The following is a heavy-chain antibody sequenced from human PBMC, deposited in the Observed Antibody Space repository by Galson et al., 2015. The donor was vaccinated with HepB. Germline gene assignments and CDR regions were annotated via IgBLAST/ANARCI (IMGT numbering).Heavy chain of an antibody. J-gene: IGHJ6*02. V-gene: IGHV3-33*01. CDR3: TRDVSGWDYYAMDV. Sequence: SLRLSCAASGFTFSTYGMHWVRQAPGKGLEWVAVIWYEGSNKYYADSVKGRFTISRDNSKNTLYLQMNSLRAEDTAVYYCTRDVSGWDYYAMDVWGQGTTVTVSS. CDR2: IWYEGSNK. D-gene: IGHD6-19*01. CDR1: GFTFSTYG.